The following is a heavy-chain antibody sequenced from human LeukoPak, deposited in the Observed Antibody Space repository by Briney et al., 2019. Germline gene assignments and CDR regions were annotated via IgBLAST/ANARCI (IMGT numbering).Heavy chain of an antibody. CDR1: GFTFSSYG. CDR3: ARDMGGSGRRYFQH. D-gene: IGHD3-10*01. V-gene: IGHV3-33*01. Sequence: PGGSLRLSCAASGFTFSSYGMHWVRQAPGKGLERVAVIWYDGSNKYYADSVKGRFTISRDNSKNTLYLQMNSLRAEDTAVYYCARDMGGSGRRYFQHWGQGTLVTVSS. J-gene: IGHJ1*01. CDR2: IWYDGSNK.